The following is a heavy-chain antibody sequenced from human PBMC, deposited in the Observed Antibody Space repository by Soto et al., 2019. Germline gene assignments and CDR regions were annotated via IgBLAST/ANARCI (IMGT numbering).Heavy chain of an antibody. V-gene: IGHV1-2*04. CDR1: GYTFTGYY. CDR2: INPNSGGT. D-gene: IGHD6-13*01. Sequence: QVQLVQSGAEVKKPGASVKVSCKASGYTFTGYYMHWVRQAPGQGLEWMGWINPNSGGTNYAQKFEGWVTMTRGTSISTADMELSRLRSDDTAVYYWARVGSLYSSSWYWSVAGPPGHYGMDVWGQGTTVTVSS. J-gene: IGHJ6*02. CDR3: ARVGSLYSSSWYWSVAGPPGHYGMDV.